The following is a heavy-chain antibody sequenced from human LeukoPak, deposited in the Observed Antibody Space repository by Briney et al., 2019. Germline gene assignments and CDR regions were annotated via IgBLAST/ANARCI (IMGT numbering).Heavy chain of an antibody. Sequence: PGGSLRLSCAASGFTFSSYGVSWVRQAPGKGLEWVSGISGSGHRTYYADSVKGRFTISRDNSKNTLYLQMNSLRAEDTAVYYCAKDRYSGSYRGSYFDYWGQGTLVTVSS. J-gene: IGHJ4*02. CDR3: AKDRYSGSYRGSYFDY. CDR1: GFTFSSYG. CDR2: ISGSGHRT. D-gene: IGHD1-26*01. V-gene: IGHV3-23*01.